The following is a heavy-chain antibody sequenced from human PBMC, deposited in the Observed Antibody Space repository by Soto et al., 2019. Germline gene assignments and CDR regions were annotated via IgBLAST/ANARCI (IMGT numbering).Heavy chain of an antibody. D-gene: IGHD3-16*02. J-gene: IGHJ6*02. CDR3: ARVSIEGGMDV. CDR2: INAGNGNT. Sequence: QVQLMHSGTEVKKPGASVRVSCKASGYTFTSYAMHWVRQAPGQRLEWMGWINAGNGNTKYSQKFQGRVTITRDTSASTAYMELSSLRSEDTAVYYCARVSIEGGMDVWGQGTTVTVSS. CDR1: GYTFTSYA. V-gene: IGHV1-3*01.